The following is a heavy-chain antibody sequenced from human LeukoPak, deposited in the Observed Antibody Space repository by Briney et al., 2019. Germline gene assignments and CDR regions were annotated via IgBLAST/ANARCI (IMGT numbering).Heavy chain of an antibody. CDR1: GYTFTGYY. J-gene: IGHJ3*02. CDR3: AREDPVKDWSDAFDI. V-gene: IGHV1-2*02. D-gene: IGHD3/OR15-3a*01. CDR2: INPNSGGT. Sequence: ASVKVSCKASGYTFTGYYMHWVRQAPGQGLGWMGWINPNSGGTNYAQKFQGRVTMTRDTSISTAYMELSRLRSDDTAVYYCAREDPVKDWSDAFDIWGQGTMVTVSS.